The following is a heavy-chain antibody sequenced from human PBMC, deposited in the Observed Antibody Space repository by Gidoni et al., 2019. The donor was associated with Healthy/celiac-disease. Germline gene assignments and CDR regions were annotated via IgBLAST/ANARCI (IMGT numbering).Heavy chain of an antibody. Sequence: EVQLVQSGAEVNKPGASLKISCQGSGYSFTSYWIGWVRQMPGKGLEWMGIIYPGDSDTRYSPSLQGQVTISADKSISTAYLQWSSLKASDTAMYYCARHRAATTYYYYGMDVWGKGTTVTVSS. CDR1: GYSFTSYW. CDR3: ARHRAATTYYYYGMDV. J-gene: IGHJ6*04. V-gene: IGHV5-51*01. D-gene: IGHD6-13*01. CDR2: IYPGDSDT.